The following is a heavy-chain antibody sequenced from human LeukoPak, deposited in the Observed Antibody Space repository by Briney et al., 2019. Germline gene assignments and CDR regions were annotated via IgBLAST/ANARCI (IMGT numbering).Heavy chain of an antibody. CDR1: GFIFSSYG. J-gene: IGHJ4*02. CDR2: IQFDESET. CDR3: ARVRVAYGSGSYFNSFFEY. Sequence: GGSLRLSCTASGFIFSSYGMHWVRQAPGKRLEWVAFIQFDESETHYGDSVKGRFSVSRDISKNTLYLQMNSLRAEDTALYYCARVRVAYGSGSYFNSFFEYWGQGTLVTVSS. V-gene: IGHV3-30*02. D-gene: IGHD3-10*01.